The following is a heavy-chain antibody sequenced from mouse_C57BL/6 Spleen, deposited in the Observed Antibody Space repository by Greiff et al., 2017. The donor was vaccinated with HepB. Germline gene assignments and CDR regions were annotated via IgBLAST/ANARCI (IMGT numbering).Heavy chain of an antibody. Sequence: QVQLKQSGPGLVQPSQSLSITCTVSGFSLTSYGVHWVRQSPGKGLEWLGVIWSGGSTDYNAAFISRLSISKDNSKSQVFFKMNSLQADDTAIYYCARGEVWFAYWGQGTLVTVSA. V-gene: IGHV2-2*01. CDR1: GFSLTSYG. J-gene: IGHJ3*01. CDR2: IWSGGST. CDR3: ARGEVWFAY.